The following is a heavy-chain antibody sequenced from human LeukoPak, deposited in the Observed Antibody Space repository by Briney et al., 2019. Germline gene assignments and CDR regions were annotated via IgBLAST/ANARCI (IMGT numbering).Heavy chain of an antibody. CDR2: IHYSGST. Sequence: SETLSLTCTVSGGSISSYYWSWIRQPPGKGLEWIGYIHYSGSTNYNPSLKSRVTISVDTSKNQFSLKLSSVTAADTAVYYCARAFDSSGYYDYWGQGTLVTVSS. D-gene: IGHD3-22*01. CDR1: GGSISSYY. CDR3: ARAFDSSGYYDY. V-gene: IGHV4-59*01. J-gene: IGHJ4*02.